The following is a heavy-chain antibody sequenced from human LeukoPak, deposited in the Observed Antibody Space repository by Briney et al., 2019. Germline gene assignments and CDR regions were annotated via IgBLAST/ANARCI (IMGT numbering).Heavy chain of an antibody. J-gene: IGHJ4*02. CDR2: IYYSGST. Sequence: PSEPLSLPCTVSGGSISSGDYYWSWIRQPPGKGLEWIGYIYYSGSTYYNPSLKSQVTISVDTSKNQFSLKLSSVTAADTAVDYCAREELTGTRMFDCWGQGTLVTVSS. CDR1: GGSISSGDYY. D-gene: IGHD7-27*01. CDR3: AREELTGTRMFDC. V-gene: IGHV4-30-4*01.